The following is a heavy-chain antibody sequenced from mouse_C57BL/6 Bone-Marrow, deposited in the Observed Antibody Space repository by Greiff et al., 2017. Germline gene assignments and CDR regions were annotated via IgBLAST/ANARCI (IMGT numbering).Heavy chain of an antibody. CDR2: INPNNGGT. Sequence: VQLQQSGPELVKPGASVKISCKASGYTFTDYYMNWVKQSHGKSLEWIGDINPNNGGTSYNQKFKGKATLTVDKPSSTAYMQLSSLTSEDSAVXYCARFDYGSSHWYFDVWGTGTTVTVSS. D-gene: IGHD1-1*01. V-gene: IGHV1-26*01. CDR3: ARFDYGSSHWYFDV. J-gene: IGHJ1*03. CDR1: GYTFTDYY.